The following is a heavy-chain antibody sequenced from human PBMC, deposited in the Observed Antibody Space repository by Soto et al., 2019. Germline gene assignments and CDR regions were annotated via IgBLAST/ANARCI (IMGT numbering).Heavy chain of an antibody. V-gene: IGHV3-7*03. CDR1: QVTFSNFW. D-gene: IGHD1-26*01. J-gene: IGHJ4*02. CDR3: ARLRKGGFCDY. Sequence: PGGSLRLSXAASQVTFSNFWMTWVRQAPGKGLEWVANIKEDGSEKYYVDSVKARFTISRDSAKNSLYLHMDSLRAEDTAVFYCARLRKGGFCDYWGQGSLVTVSS. CDR2: IKEDGSEK.